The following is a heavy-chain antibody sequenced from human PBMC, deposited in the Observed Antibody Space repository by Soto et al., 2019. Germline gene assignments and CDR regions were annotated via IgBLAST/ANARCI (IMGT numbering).Heavy chain of an antibody. D-gene: IGHD3-10*01. Sequence: GGSLRLSSAASGLTFSSYAISWVRQAPGKGLEWVSAISGRGGSTYYADSVKGRFTISRDNSKNTLYLQMNSLRAEDTAVYYCAKDGSADYWGQGTLVTVSS. CDR3: AKDGSADY. V-gene: IGHV3-23*01. CDR2: ISGRGGST. J-gene: IGHJ4*02. CDR1: GLTFSSYA.